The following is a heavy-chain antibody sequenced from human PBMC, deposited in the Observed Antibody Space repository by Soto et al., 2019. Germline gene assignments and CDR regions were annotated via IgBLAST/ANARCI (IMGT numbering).Heavy chain of an antibody. Sequence: GGSLRLSCAASGFTFSSYGMHWVRQAPGKGLEWVAVIWYDGSNKYYADSVKGRFTISRDNSKNTLYLQMNSLRAEDTAVYYCGSGLREYYYYGMDVWGQGTTVTVSS. CDR1: GFTFSSYG. D-gene: IGHD4-17*01. CDR3: GSGLREYYYYGMDV. V-gene: IGHV3-33*01. J-gene: IGHJ6*02. CDR2: IWYDGSNK.